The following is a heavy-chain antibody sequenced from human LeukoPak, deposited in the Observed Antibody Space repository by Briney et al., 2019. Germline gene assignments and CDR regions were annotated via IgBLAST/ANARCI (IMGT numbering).Heavy chain of an antibody. J-gene: IGHJ6*02. CDR1: GGSFSGYY. V-gene: IGHV4-34*01. CDR2: INHNGST. D-gene: IGHD4-17*01. CDR3: ARALWTTVTTYYYYSYGMDV. Sequence: PSETLSLTCAVYGGSFSGYYWSWIRHPPGKGLEWSGEINHNGSTNYNPSLKSRVTISVDTSKNQFSLKLRSVTAADTAVYYCARALWTTVTTYYYYSYGMDVWGQGTTVTVSS.